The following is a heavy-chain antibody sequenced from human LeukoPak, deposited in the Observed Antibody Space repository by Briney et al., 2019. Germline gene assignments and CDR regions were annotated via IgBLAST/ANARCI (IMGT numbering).Heavy chain of an antibody. CDR1: GGSISSYH. V-gene: IGHV4-59*08. CDR3: ARVHYGDYLEY. Sequence: SETLSLTCTVSGGSISSYHWSWIRQPPGKGLEWIGYIYYSGSTNYNPSLKSRVTISVDTSKNQFSLKLSSVTAADTAVYYCARVHYGDYLEYWGQGTLVTVSS. J-gene: IGHJ4*02. D-gene: IGHD4-17*01. CDR2: IYYSGST.